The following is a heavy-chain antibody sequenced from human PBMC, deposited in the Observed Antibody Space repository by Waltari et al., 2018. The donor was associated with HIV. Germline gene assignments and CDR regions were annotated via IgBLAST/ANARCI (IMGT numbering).Heavy chain of an antibody. Sequence: EVQLVESGGGLVQPGGSLRLSCPASGFIFSNSWLNWVRQAPGKGLEGVTNINQDGSEKYYVDSVKGRFTISRDNAKNSLYLQMNNLRAEDTAVYYCAGEMPTIIGDAFDIWGQGTMVTISS. J-gene: IGHJ3*02. V-gene: IGHV3-7*01. D-gene: IGHD3-16*02. CDR3: AGEMPTIIGDAFDI. CDR1: GFIFSNSW. CDR2: INQDGSEK.